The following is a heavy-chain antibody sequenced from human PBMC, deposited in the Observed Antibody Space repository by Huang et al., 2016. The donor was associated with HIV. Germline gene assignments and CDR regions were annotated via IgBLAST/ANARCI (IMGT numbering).Heavy chain of an antibody. J-gene: IGHJ3*02. CDR1: GGSITSSSYY. Sequence: QLQLQGSGPGLAKPSETLSLTCTVSGGSITSSSYYWGWIRQPPGKGLEGVGSSYYRGSTDYNPSLKGRVTVSVDTSKNQFSLKLSSVTAADTAVYYCARHFSYYDSSGYTPWDAFDIWGQGTMVTVSS. CDR3: ARHFSYYDSSGYTPWDAFDI. CDR2: SYYRGST. D-gene: IGHD3-22*01. V-gene: IGHV4-39*01.